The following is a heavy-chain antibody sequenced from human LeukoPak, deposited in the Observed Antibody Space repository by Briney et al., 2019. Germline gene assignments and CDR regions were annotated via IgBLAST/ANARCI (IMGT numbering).Heavy chain of an antibody. CDR3: ARARESGFDP. CDR1: GYTLTGYY. CDR2: INPNSGGT. D-gene: IGHD2/OR15-2a*01. J-gene: IGHJ5*02. V-gene: IGHV1-2*02. Sequence: ASVKVSCKASGYTLTGYYMHWVRQAPGQGLEWMGWINPNSGGTNYAQKFQGRATMTRDTSISTAYMELSRLRSDDTAVYYCARARESGFDPWGQGTLVTVSS.